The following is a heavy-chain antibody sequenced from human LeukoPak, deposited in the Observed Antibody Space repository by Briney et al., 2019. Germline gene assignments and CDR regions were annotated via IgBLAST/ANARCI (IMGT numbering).Heavy chain of an antibody. D-gene: IGHD6-13*01. Sequence: GGSLRLSCAASGFTFSSYWMSWVRQAPGKGLEWVANIKQEGSEKYYVDSVKGRFTISRDNAKNSLYLQMNSLRAEDTAVYYCARESRIAAAGTRYYYYYYGMDVWGQGTTVTVSS. CDR1: GFTFSSYW. CDR3: ARESRIAAAGTRYYYYYYGMDV. CDR2: IKQEGSEK. J-gene: IGHJ6*02. V-gene: IGHV3-7*01.